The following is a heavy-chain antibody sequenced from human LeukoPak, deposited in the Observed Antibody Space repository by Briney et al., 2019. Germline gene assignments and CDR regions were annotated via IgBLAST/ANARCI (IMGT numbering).Heavy chain of an antibody. CDR3: ARDLVTVTKGFDI. D-gene: IGHD4-17*01. V-gene: IGHV4-59*11. CDR2: ISHIGRT. Sequence: SETLSLICAVSGDSFSSHYWTWIRQSPGTGLEWIGYISHIGRTNYNPSLKSRVTISIDTSKNQFSLKLRSVTAADTAVYYCARDLVTVTKGFDIWGQGTMVSVSS. CDR1: GDSFSSHY. J-gene: IGHJ3*02.